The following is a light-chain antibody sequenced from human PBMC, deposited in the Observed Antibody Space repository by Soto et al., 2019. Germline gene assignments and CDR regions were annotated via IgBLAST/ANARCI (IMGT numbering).Light chain of an antibody. V-gene: IGLV2-23*01. Sequence: QSVLTQPASLSGSPGQSITISCTGTSSDVGGSGLVSWYQFHPGKAPKLLIFEGFKRPSGISNRFSGSKSGSTASLTISGLQAEDEADYYCCSYAGRSTWDVVFGGGNKLTVL. J-gene: IGLJ2*01. CDR2: EGF. CDR1: SSDVGGSGL. CDR3: CSYAGRSTWDVV.